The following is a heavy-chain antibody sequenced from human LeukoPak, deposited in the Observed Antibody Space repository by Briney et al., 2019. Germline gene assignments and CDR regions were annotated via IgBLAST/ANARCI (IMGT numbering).Heavy chain of an antibody. J-gene: IGHJ4*02. CDR2: IYSGGST. V-gene: IGHV3-66*01. D-gene: IGHD3-22*01. CDR1: GFTVSSNY. Sequence: GGSLRLSCAASGFTVSSNYMSWVRQAPGKGLEWVSVIYSGGSTYYADSVRGRFTISRDNSRNTLYLQMNSLRAEDTAVYYCARDEDYYDTNWGQGTLVTVSS. CDR3: ARDEDYYDTN.